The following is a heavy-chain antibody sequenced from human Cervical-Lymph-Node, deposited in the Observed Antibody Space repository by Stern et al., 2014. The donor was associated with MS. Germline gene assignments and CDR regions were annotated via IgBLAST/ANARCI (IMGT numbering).Heavy chain of an antibody. J-gene: IGHJ4*02. CDR1: GFTFSSYA. Sequence: VQLLESGGGVVQPGRSLRLSCAVSGFTFSSYAIHWVRQAPGKGLEWVALISYDGNHKYYADSVKGRFTISRDNSKNTLYLQMNSLRAEDTAVYYCAKDGSITIFGHFDYWGQGTLVTVSS. CDR3: AKDGSITIFGHFDY. D-gene: IGHD3-3*01. CDR2: ISYDGNHK. V-gene: IGHV3-30*01.